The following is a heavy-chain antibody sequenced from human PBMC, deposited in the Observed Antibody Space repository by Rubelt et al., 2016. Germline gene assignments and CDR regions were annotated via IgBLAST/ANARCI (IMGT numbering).Heavy chain of an antibody. Sequence: VSGGSISTFYWTWIRQPPGRGLEWIGNLSNGGSTNYHPSLKSRVTISVDTSKNHFSLRLISVTAADTAVYYCARGYGSGTYWFDYWGQGTLVTVSS. CDR2: LSNGGST. CDR3: ARGYGSGTYWFDY. CDR1: GGSISTFY. J-gene: IGHJ4*02. D-gene: IGHD3-10*01. V-gene: IGHV4-59*12.